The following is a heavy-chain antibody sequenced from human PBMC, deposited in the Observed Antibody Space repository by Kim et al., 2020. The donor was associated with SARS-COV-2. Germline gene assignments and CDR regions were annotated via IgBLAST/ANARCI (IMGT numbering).Heavy chain of an antibody. J-gene: IGHJ6*02. D-gene: IGHD3-10*01. V-gene: IGHV4-31*03. Sequence: SETLSLTCTVSGGSISSGGYYWSWIRQHPGKGLEWIGYIYYSGSTYYNPSLKSRVTISVDTSKNQFSLKLSSVTAADTAVYYCAREAITMVRGVMTQDYYYYGMDVWGQGTTVTVS. CDR1: GGSISSGGYY. CDR3: AREAITMVRGVMTQDYYYYGMDV. CDR2: IYYSGST.